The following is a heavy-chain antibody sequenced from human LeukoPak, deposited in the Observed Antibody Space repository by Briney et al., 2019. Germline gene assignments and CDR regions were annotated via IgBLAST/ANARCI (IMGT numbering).Heavy chain of an antibody. V-gene: IGHV3-33*01. CDR1: GFTFSSYG. Sequence: GGSLRLSCAASGFTFSSYGMHWVRQAPGKGLEWVSVIWYDGTNKYYAASVKGRFTISRDNSKNTLYLQMNSLRAEDTAVYYCARVFQLMTTATPHAFDIWGQGTMVTVSS. J-gene: IGHJ3*02. CDR2: IWYDGTNK. D-gene: IGHD4-17*01. CDR3: ARVFQLMTTATPHAFDI.